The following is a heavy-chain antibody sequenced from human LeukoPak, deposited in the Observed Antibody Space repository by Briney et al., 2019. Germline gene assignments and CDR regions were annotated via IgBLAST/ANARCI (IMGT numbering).Heavy chain of an antibody. V-gene: IGHV1-18*01. CDR3: ASTPPYSSSWYRGNWFDP. CDR2: ISAYNGNT. D-gene: IGHD6-13*01. CDR1: GYTFTSYG. Sequence: GASVKVSCKASGYTFTSYGISWVRQAPGQGLEWMGWISAYNGNTNYAQKLQGRVTMTTDTSTSTAYMELRSLRSDDTAVYYCASTPPYSSSWYRGNWFDPWGQGTLVTVSS. J-gene: IGHJ5*02.